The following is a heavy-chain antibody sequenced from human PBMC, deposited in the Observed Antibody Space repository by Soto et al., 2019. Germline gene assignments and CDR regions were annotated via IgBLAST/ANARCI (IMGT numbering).Heavy chain of an antibody. J-gene: IGHJ4*02. CDR2: IYYSGST. D-gene: IGHD1-20*01. Sequence: SETLSLTCTVSGGSISSYYWSWIRQPPGKGLEWIGYIYYSGSTNYNPSLKSRVTISVDTSKNQFSLKLSSVTAADTAVYYCARVVYGLFDYWGQGTLVTVSS. V-gene: IGHV4-59*01. CDR3: ARVVYGLFDY. CDR1: GGSISSYY.